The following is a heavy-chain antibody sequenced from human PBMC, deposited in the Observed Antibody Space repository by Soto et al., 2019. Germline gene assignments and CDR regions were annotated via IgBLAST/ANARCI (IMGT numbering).Heavy chain of an antibody. CDR3: ARQIYDSDTGPNFQYYFDS. CDR1: GYSFAGYW. J-gene: IGHJ4*02. Sequence: SCKGSGYSFAGYWITWVRQKPGKGLEWMGRIDPSDSQTYYSPSFRGHVTISATKSITTVFLQWGSLRASDTAMYYCARQIYDSDTGPNFQYYFDSWGQGTPVTVSS. V-gene: IGHV5-10-1*01. CDR2: IDPSDSQT. D-gene: IGHD3-22*01.